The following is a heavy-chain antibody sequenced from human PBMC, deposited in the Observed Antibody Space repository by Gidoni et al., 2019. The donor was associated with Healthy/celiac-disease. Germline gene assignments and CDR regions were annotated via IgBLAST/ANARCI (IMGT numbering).Heavy chain of an antibody. J-gene: IGHJ4*02. CDR3: ATSPLWDSSGYYSDY. CDR2: IYSCCST. CDR1: GVTGSSNY. V-gene: IGHV3-53*01. Sequence: EGQLVESGGGWIKPGGSMRRSRAASGVTGSSNYMSWGRQAPGKGLAWGSVIYSCCSTYSSASVKGRFTISRDNSKNTLYLQMNSLRAEDTAVYYCATSPLWDSSGYYSDYWGQGTLVTVSS. D-gene: IGHD3-22*01.